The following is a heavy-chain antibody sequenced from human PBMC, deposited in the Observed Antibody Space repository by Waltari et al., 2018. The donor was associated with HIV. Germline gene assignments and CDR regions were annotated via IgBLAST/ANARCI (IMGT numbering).Heavy chain of an antibody. J-gene: IGHJ4*02. CDR1: GGSITSSRSY. Sequence: QLQLQESGPGLVKPSETLSLTCTVSGGSITSSRSYWGWIRQPPGTGLEWIGSIYYSGSTYYNPSLKSRVTISVDTSKNQFSLKLSSVTAADTAVYYCARAVQGYCSGGSCENYFDYWGQGTLVTVSS. CDR2: IYYSGST. V-gene: IGHV4-39*01. D-gene: IGHD2-15*01. CDR3: ARAVQGYCSGGSCENYFDY.